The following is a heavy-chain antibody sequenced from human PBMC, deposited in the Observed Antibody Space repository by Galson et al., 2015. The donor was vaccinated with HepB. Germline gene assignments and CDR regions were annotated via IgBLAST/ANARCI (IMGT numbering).Heavy chain of an antibody. CDR1: GFTFSSYG. CDR2: IWYDGSNE. CDR3: ARAPIAAAGIHYFDY. V-gene: IGHV3-33*01. Sequence: SLRLSCAASGFTFSSYGMHWVRQAPGKGLEWVAVIWYDGSNEYYADSVKGRFTISRDNSKNTLYLQMNSLRAEDTAVYYCARAPIAAAGIHYFDYCGQGTLVTAS. J-gene: IGHJ4*02. D-gene: IGHD6-13*01.